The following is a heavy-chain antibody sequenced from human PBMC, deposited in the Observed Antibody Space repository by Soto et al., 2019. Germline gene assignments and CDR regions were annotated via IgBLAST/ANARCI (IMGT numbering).Heavy chain of an antibody. Sequence: GASVKVSCKASGGTFSSYAISWVRQAPGQGLEWMGGIIPIFGTANYAQKFQGRVTITADESTSTAYMELSSLRSEDTAVYYCARDLLYCGGDCYHAHLYYYYYGMDVWGQGTTVTVSS. J-gene: IGHJ6*02. D-gene: IGHD2-21*02. CDR3: ARDLLYCGGDCYHAHLYYYYYGMDV. CDR2: IIPIFGTA. CDR1: GGTFSSYA. V-gene: IGHV1-69*13.